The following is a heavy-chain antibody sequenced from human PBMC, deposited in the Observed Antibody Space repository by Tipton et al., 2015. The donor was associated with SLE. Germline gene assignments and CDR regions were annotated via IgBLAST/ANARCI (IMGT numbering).Heavy chain of an antibody. V-gene: IGHV4-39*01. J-gene: IGHJ5*02. D-gene: IGHD3-10*01. Sequence: TLSLTCTVSGGSISRSTYYWGWIRQPPGKGLEWIGNFYYGGSTYYNPSLESRITISVDTPKNQFSLKLSSVTAADTAVYYCASSGRVRGVIKGNWFDPWGQGTLVTVSS. CDR3: ASSGRVRGVIKGNWFDP. CDR1: GGSISRSTYY. CDR2: FYYGGST.